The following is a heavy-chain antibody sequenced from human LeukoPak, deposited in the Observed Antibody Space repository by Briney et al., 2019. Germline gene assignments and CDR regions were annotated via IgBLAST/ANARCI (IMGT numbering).Heavy chain of an antibody. CDR3: ARTRRSYYDSSGYYYYFDY. CDR1: GGTFSSYA. J-gene: IGHJ4*02. CDR2: IIPIFGTA. D-gene: IGHD3-22*01. V-gene: IGHV1-69*13. Sequence: SVKVSCKASGGTFSSYAISWVRQAPGQGLEWMGGIIPIFGTANYAQKFQGRVTITADESTSTAYMDLSSLRSEDTAVYYCARTRRSYYDSSGYYYYFDYWGQGTLVTVSS.